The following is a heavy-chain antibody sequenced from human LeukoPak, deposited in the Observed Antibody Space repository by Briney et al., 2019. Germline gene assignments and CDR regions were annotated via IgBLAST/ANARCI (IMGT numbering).Heavy chain of an antibody. CDR3: ARAGRGIVDAFDI. Sequence: ASVKVSCKATGYTFTGYYMHWGRQAPGQGLEWMGWINPNSGGTNYAQKFQGRVTMTRDTSISTAYMELSRLRSDDTAVYYCARAGRGIVDAFDIWGQGTMVTVSS. CDR2: INPNSGGT. D-gene: IGHD1-26*01. J-gene: IGHJ3*02. V-gene: IGHV1-2*02. CDR1: GYTFTGYY.